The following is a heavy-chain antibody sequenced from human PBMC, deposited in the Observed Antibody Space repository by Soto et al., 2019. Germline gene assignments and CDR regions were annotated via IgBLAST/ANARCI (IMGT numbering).Heavy chain of an antibody. CDR2: INPNSGGT. CDR1: GYTFTGYY. CDR3: ARGGDRAAAGTYWFDP. D-gene: IGHD6-13*01. Sequence: QVQLVQSGAEVKKPGASVKVSCKASGYTFTGYYMHWVRQAPGQGLEWMGWINPNSGGTSYAQKFQGWVTMPRDTSTSTACRELSRLGSDDMAVYYCARGGDRAAAGTYWFDPWGQGTLVTVSS. V-gene: IGHV1-2*04. J-gene: IGHJ5*02.